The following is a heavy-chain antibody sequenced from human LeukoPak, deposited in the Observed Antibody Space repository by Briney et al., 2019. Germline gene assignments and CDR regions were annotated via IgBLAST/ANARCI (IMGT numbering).Heavy chain of an antibody. CDR1: GFTFSSYA. CDR3: AKYWVDTVLVPFDY. CDR2: IIANGVNT. Sequence: GGSLRLSCAASGFTFSSYAMGWIRQAPGKGLEWVSGIIANGVNTYYADSVQGRFTISRDNSKNTLYLQMNSLRAEDTAVYYCAKYWVDTVLVPFDYWGQGTLVTVSS. D-gene: IGHD5-18*01. J-gene: IGHJ4*02. V-gene: IGHV3-23*01.